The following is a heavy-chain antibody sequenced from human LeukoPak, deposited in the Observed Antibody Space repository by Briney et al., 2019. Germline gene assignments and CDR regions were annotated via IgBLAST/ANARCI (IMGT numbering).Heavy chain of an antibody. CDR3: ARSDGYGLVGI. CDR2: NHDSGTT. D-gene: IGHD3-10*01. CDR1: GDSMSSYF. V-gene: IGHV4-59*01. J-gene: IGHJ3*02. Sequence: SETLSLICTVSGDSMSSYFWSWIRQPPGKGLEWIAYNHDSGTTNYNPSLKSRVTTSIDTSKNQFSLKLNSVTPADTAVYYCARSDGYGLVGIWGQGTMVTVSS.